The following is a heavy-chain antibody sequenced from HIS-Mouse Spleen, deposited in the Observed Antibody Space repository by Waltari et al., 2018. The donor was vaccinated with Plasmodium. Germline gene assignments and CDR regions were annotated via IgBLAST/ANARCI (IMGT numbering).Heavy chain of an antibody. CDR3: ARDLAAAGHFDY. CDR2: INPNSGGT. J-gene: IGHJ4*02. Sequence: QVQLLQSGAEVTKPGAAVKVSCKAYGYTFTGYYLPWVRQAPGQGLEWMGWINPNSGGTNYAQKFQGRVTMTRDTSISTAYMELSRLRSDDTAVYYCARDLAAAGHFDYWGQGTLVTVSS. CDR1: GYTFTGYY. D-gene: IGHD6-13*01. V-gene: IGHV1-2*02.